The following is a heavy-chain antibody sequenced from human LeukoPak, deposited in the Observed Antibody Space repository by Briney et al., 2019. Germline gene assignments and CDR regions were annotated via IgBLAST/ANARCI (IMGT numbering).Heavy chain of an antibody. Sequence: ASVKVSCKASGGTFSSYAISWVRQAPGQGLEWMGWISAYNGNTNYAQKLQGRVTMTTDTSTSTAYMELRSLRSDDTAVYYCARKWISAFDYWGQGTLVTVSS. V-gene: IGHV1-18*01. CDR1: GGTFSSYA. D-gene: IGHD5-12*01. CDR3: ARKWISAFDY. CDR2: ISAYNGNT. J-gene: IGHJ4*02.